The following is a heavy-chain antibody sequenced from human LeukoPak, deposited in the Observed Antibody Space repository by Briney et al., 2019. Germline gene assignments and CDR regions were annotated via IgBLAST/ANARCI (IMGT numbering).Heavy chain of an antibody. CDR2: IYYSGST. D-gene: IGHD6-13*01. V-gene: IGHV4-59*01. J-gene: IGHJ5*02. CDR1: GGSISGYY. CDR3: ARGCSAGTPHNWFDP. Sequence: PGTLSLTCTVSGGSISGYYWSWIRQPPGKGLEWIGYIYYSGSTNYNPSLKSRVTISVDTSKNQFSLKLSSVTAADTAVYYCARGCSAGTPHNWFDPWGQGTLVTVSS.